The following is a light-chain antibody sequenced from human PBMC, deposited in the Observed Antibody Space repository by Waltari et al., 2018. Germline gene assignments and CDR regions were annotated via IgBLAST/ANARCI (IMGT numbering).Light chain of an antibody. CDR3: SSYTSSTVV. V-gene: IGLV2-14*03. J-gene: IGLJ3*02. Sequence: QSALTQPASVSGSPGQSITISCTGTSSDVGGSKYVSWYQQHPGKAPKLLIYDVSNPPAGVSNRFSGSKSGNTASLTISGLQAADEADYYCSSYTSSTVVFGGGTKLTVL. CDR1: SSDVGGSKY. CDR2: DVS.